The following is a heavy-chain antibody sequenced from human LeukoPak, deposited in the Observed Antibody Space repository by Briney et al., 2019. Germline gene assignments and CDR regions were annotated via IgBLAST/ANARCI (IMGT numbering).Heavy chain of an antibody. CDR3: AREIPRQLVAMDV. J-gene: IGHJ6*02. Sequence: GGSLRLSCAASGFTFSTYWMSWVRQAPGKGLEWLANIKEDGTGKNHVDSVKGRFTISRDNAKNSLYLQMNGLRAEDTAVYYCAREIPRQLVAMDVWGQGPTVTVSS. CDR1: GFTFSTYW. V-gene: IGHV3-7*04. CDR2: IKEDGTGK. D-gene: IGHD6-13*01.